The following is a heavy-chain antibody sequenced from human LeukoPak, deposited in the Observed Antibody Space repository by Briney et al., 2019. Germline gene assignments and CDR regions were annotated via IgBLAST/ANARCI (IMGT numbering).Heavy chain of an antibody. CDR2: ITYDGSNK. D-gene: IGHD3-10*01. CDR1: GFTFSSYG. J-gene: IGHJ5*02. V-gene: IGHV3-30*18. Sequence: GGSLRLSCAASGFTFSSYGMHWVRQAPGKGLEWVAVITYDGSNKYYADSVKDRFTISRDNSKNTLYLQMNSLRAEDTAVYYCAKDPQLWLGELSPWQNWFDPWGQGTLVTVSS. CDR3: AKDPQLWLGELSPWQNWFDP.